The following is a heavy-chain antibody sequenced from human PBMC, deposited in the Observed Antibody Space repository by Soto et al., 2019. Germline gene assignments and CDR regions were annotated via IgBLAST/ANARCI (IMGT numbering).Heavy chain of an antibody. V-gene: IGHV1-3*01. CDR2: INAGNGNT. Sequence: VQLVQSGAEVKKPGASVKVSCKTSGYTFPSYALHWVRQAPGQRLEWMGWINAGNGNTKYSQNFQGRVTITRDTSASTAYMEMSSLRFEDTAVYYCARDGGGWFDPWGQGTQVTVSS. J-gene: IGHJ5*02. D-gene: IGHD3-16*01. CDR3: ARDGGGWFDP. CDR1: GYTFPSYA.